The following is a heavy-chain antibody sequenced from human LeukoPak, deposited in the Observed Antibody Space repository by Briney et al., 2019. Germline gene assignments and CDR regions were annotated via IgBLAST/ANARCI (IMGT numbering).Heavy chain of an antibody. Sequence: GGSLRLSCAASGFTFSSYSMNWVRQAPGKGLEWVSSISSSSYIYYADSVKGRFTISRDNAKNSLYLQMNSLRAEDTAVYHCARGRTRYYFDYWGQGTLVTVSS. CDR2: ISSSSYI. CDR3: ARGRTRYYFDY. J-gene: IGHJ4*02. CDR1: GFTFSSYS. V-gene: IGHV3-21*01. D-gene: IGHD1-14*01.